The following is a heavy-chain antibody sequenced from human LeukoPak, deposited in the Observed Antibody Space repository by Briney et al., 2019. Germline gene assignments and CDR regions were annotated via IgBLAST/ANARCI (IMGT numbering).Heavy chain of an antibody. D-gene: IGHD1-26*01. CDR1: GFTFNNYG. J-gene: IGHJ4*02. Sequence: GGSLRLSCAASGFTFNNYGMHWVRQAPGKGLEWVAFIQYDGSDKYYPDSVQGRFTISRDNSKDTLYLQMNSLRAEDTAVYYCVREIGNSGSYDWGQGTLVTVA. CDR2: IQYDGSDK. V-gene: IGHV3-30*02. CDR3: VREIGNSGSYD.